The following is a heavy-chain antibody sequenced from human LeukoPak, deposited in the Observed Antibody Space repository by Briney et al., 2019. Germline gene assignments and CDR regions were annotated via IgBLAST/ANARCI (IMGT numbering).Heavy chain of an antibody. Sequence: GSLRLSCAASGFTVSSNYMSWVRQAPGKGLEWVSVIYSGGSTYYADSVKGLFTISRDNSKNTLYLQMNSLRAEDTTVYYCARGLQGTVTYYYYYGMDVWGQGTTVTVSS. CDR2: IYSGGST. J-gene: IGHJ6*02. V-gene: IGHV3-53*01. CDR1: GFTVSSNY. D-gene: IGHD4-17*01. CDR3: ARGLQGTVTYYYYYGMDV.